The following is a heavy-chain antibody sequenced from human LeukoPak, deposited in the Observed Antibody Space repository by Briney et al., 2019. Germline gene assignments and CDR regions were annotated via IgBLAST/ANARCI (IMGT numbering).Heavy chain of an antibody. D-gene: IGHD2-2*02. CDR1: GCTFSSYA. V-gene: IGHV3-64D*09. J-gene: IGHJ5*02. CDR2: ISSNGGST. CDR3: VSTFGAIPT. Sequence: GGSLRLSCSASGCTFSSYAMHWVRQAPGKGLEYVSAISSNGGSTYYADSVKGRFTISRNNSKNTLNLQMSGLRAEDTAVYYCVSTFGAIPTWGLGTLVTVSS.